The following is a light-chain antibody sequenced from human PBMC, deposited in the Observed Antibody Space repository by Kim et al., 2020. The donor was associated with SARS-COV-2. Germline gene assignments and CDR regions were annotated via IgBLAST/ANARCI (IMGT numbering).Light chain of an antibody. CDR2: VDSEGSH. V-gene: IGLV4-69*01. CDR1: SEYKTYA. J-gene: IGLJ2*01. Sequence: QLVLTQSPSASASLGTSVKLTCTLSSEYKTYAIAWHQQLPEKGPRYLMNVDSEGSHTRGDGIPDRFSGSSSGAERYLTISSLQPEDEADYYCLTWGPGIRVFGGGTQLTVL. CDR3: LTWGPGIRV.